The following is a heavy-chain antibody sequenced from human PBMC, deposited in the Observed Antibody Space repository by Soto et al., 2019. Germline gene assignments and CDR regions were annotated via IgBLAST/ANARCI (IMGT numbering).Heavy chain of an antibody. CDR3: ARDLDGYGSGF. V-gene: IGHV1-18*01. J-gene: IGHJ4*02. CDR2: MSAYNGNT. CDR1: GYTFTSYD. Sequence: QVQLVQSGAEVKKPGASVKVSCKASGYTFTSYDISWVRQAPGQGLEWMGWMSAYNGNTNYAQKVQGRVTMTTDTSKSTAYMELSSLRSEDTAVYYCARDLDGYGSGFWGQGTLVTVSS. D-gene: IGHD3-10*01.